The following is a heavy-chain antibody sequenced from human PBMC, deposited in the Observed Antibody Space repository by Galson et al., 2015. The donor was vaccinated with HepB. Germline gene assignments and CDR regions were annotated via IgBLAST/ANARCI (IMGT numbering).Heavy chain of an antibody. CDR3: ARDPGDGYNWGLSDY. CDR1: GFTFSAYG. CDR2: ISYDGINR. Sequence: SLRLSCAASGFTFSAYGMHWVRQAPGKGLEWVAVISYDGINRYYVDSLKGRFTISRDNSKYTVHLQIDSLRAEDTALYYCARDPGDGYNWGLSDYWGQGALVTVSS. D-gene: IGHD5-24*01. V-gene: IGHV3-33*01. J-gene: IGHJ4*02.